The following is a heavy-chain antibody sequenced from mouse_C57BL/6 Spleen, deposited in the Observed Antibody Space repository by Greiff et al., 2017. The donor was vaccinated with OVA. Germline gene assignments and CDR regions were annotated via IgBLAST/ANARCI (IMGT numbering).Heavy chain of an antibody. J-gene: IGHJ1*03. V-gene: IGHV1-15*01. CDR1: GYTFTDYD. Sequence: QVQLQQSGAELVRPGASVTLSCKASGYTFTDYDMHWVKQTPVHGLEWIGAIDPETGGTAYNQKFKGKAILTADTSSSTAYMELRSLTSEDSAGYCWTRRTTVVATDWYFDVWGTGTTVTVSS. CDR3: TRRTTVVATDWYFDV. CDR2: IDPETGGT. D-gene: IGHD1-1*01.